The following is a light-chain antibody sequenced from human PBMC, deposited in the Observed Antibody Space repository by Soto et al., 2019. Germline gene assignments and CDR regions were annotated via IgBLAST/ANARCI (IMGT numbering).Light chain of an antibody. V-gene: IGLV7-46*01. J-gene: IGLJ7*01. CDR3: RLSDSAASSV. Sequence: QTVVTQEPSLSVSPGGTVTLTCGSSTGAVTSGHYPYWFQQMPGQAPKIVIYDTVNKQSRTPARFSGSLLGDKAALTVSGAQPEDEADYYCRLSDSAASSVFGGGTQLTVL. CDR2: DTV. CDR1: TGAVTSGHY.